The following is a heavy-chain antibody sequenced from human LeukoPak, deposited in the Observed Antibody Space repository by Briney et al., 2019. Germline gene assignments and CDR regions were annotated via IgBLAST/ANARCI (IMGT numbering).Heavy chain of an antibody. CDR2: ISGSGGST. V-gene: IGHV3-23*01. D-gene: IGHD3-3*01. CDR3: AKWSGYHLNDGFDI. J-gene: IGHJ3*02. CDR1: GFPFSNYA. Sequence: GGSLRLSCAASGFPFSNYALRWVRQAPGKGLEWVSAISGSGGSTYYADSVKGRFTISRDNSKSSLYLQMNSLRAEDTALYYCAKWSGYHLNDGFDIWGQGTMVTVSS.